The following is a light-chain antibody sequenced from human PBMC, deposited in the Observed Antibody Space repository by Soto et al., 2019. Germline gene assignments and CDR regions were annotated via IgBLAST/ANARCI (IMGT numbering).Light chain of an antibody. CDR3: QQYGSSPSFT. V-gene: IGKV3-20*01. J-gene: IGKJ2*01. CDR2: GAS. CDR1: QSVSSRY. Sequence: EIVLTQSPGTLSLSPGERATLSCRASQSVSSRYLAWYQQKPGQAPRLLIYGASNRATGIPDRFSGSGSGTDFTLTMSRLEPEDFAVYFCQQYGSSPSFTFGQGTKVEIK.